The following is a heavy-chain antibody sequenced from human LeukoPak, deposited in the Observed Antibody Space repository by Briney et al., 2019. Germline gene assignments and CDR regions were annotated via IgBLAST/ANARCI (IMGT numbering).Heavy chain of an antibody. CDR3: ARVIYSSSSIFDY. J-gene: IGHJ4*02. D-gene: IGHD6-6*01. CDR1: GYTFTGYS. Sequence: ASVKVSCKASGYTFTGYSMHWVRQAPGQGLEWMGRINPNSGGTNYAQKFQGRVTMTRDTSISTAYMELSRLRSDDTAVYYCARVIYSSSSIFDYWGQGTLVTVSS. V-gene: IGHV1-2*06. CDR2: INPNSGGT.